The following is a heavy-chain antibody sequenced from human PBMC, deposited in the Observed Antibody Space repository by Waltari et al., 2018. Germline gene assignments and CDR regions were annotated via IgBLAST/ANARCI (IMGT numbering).Heavy chain of an antibody. CDR3: ARDSPWGPGHYAFDI. CDR1: GFTFSSYG. CDR2: IYSGGST. V-gene: IGHV3-NL1*01. D-gene: IGHD7-27*01. J-gene: IGHJ3*02. Sequence: QVQLVESGGGVVQPGGSLRLSCAASGFTFSSYGMHWVRQAPGKGLEWVSGIYSGGSTYYADSVKCRFTIARDNSKNTLYLQMNSLRAEDTAVYYCARDSPWGPGHYAFDIWGQGTMVTVSS.